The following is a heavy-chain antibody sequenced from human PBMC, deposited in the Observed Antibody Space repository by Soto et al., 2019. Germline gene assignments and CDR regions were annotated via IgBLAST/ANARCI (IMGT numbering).Heavy chain of an antibody. J-gene: IGHJ4*02. CDR2: IYYSGST. V-gene: IGHV4-31*03. CDR3: ARSGGVGATAFDY. CDR1: GGSISSGGYY. D-gene: IGHD1-26*01. Sequence: QVQLQESGPGLVKPSQTLSLTCTVSGGSISSGGYYWSWIRQHPGKGLEWFGYIYYSGSTYYNPSLKSRVNISVDTSKNQFSLKRSSVTAADTAVYYWARSGGVGATAFDYWGQGTLVTVSS.